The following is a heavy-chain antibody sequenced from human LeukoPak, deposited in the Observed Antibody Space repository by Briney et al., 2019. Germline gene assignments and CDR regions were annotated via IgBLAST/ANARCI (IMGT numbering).Heavy chain of an antibody. CDR2: ISATGGTI. V-gene: IGHV3-48*04. CDR3: ATDWRTPLDY. CDR1: GFTFSSNG. D-gene: IGHD3-3*01. J-gene: IGHJ4*02. Sequence: GGSLRLSCAASGFTFSSNGMNWVRQAPGKGLEWVSYISATGGTIYYADSVKGRFTISRDDAKNSLYLQMNSLRAEDTAVYYCATDWRTPLDYWGQGTLVTVSS.